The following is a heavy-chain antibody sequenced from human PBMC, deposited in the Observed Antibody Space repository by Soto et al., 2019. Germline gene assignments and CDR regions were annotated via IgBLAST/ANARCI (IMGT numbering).Heavy chain of an antibody. J-gene: IGHJ3*02. Sequence: QLHLVQSGAVVKKPGASVTVSCSASGYPVTAYYMHWVRQAPGRGLEWMGGINPATGAAKYTQTFPGRVHKARGTATGTGFMEPGGPKSGDTAVFLCARGGGVGVAGSAAFDMWGQGTLVTVSS. CDR3: ARGGGVGVAGSAAFDM. CDR1: GYPVTAYY. V-gene: IGHV1-2*02. D-gene: IGHD3-3*01. CDR2: INPATGAA.